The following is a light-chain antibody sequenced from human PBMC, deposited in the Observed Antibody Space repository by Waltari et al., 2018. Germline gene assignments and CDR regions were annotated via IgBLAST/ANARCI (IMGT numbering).Light chain of an antibody. V-gene: IGLV3-25*03. CDR1: ALPKQY. J-gene: IGLJ2*01. CDR3: QSSDTTVV. Sequence: SYELTQPPSVSVSPGPTAKITCSGHALPKQYVHWYQQKPGQAPLLIIYHDTERPSRIFERFSGSSSGTTATLTISGVQAEDEAVYYCQSSDTTVVFGGGTKLTVL. CDR2: HDT.